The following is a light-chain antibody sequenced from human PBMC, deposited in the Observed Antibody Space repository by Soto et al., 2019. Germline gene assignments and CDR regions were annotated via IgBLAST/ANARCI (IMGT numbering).Light chain of an antibody. V-gene: IGKV1-5*01. J-gene: IGKJ2*01. CDR1: QSISSW. CDR2: DAS. Sequence: DIPMTQSPSTLSASVGDRVTITCRASQSISSWLAWYQQKPGKAPKLLIYDASSLESGVPSRFSGSGSGTEFTLTISSLQPDDFATYYCQQYNSYPSFGQGTKLEI. CDR3: QQYNSYPS.